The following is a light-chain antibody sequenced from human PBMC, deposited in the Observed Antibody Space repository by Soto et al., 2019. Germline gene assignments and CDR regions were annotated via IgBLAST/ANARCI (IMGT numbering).Light chain of an antibody. CDR1: QEINFY. CDR3: QQYDNLPFT. J-gene: IGKJ4*01. V-gene: IGKV1-33*01. Sequence: DLQLTQSPSSLSASVGDTVTNICQASQEINFYLSWYQQKPGKAPKLLIHDTSKLETGVPSRFSGSPSGTDFTLTISSLQPEDLATYHCQQYDNLPFTFGGGTKVEFK. CDR2: DTS.